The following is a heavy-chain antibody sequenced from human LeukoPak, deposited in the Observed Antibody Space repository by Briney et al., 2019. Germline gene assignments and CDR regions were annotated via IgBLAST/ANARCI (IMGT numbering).Heavy chain of an antibody. CDR3: ARGRLKQWLVRYADYYYGMDV. CDR1: GGSFSGYY. D-gene: IGHD6-19*01. J-gene: IGHJ6*02. CDR2: INHSGST. Sequence: KPSETLSLTCAVYGGSFSGYYWSWIRQPPGKGLEWIGEINHSGSTNYNPSLKSRVTISVDTSKNQFSLKLSSVPAADTAVYYCARGRLKQWLVRYADYYYGMDVWGQGTTVTVSS. V-gene: IGHV4-34*01.